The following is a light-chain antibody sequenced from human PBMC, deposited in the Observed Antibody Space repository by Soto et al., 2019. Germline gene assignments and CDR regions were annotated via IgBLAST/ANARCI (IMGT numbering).Light chain of an antibody. CDR3: QQYNNWPPYT. V-gene: IGKV3-15*01. J-gene: IGKJ2*01. CDR2: GAS. CDR1: QSVTTR. Sequence: EVVLTQSPATLSVSPGERATLSCRASQSVTTRLAWYQQRPGQAPRLLIYGASTRATGIPARFSGSGSDTEFTLTISSLQSEDFAVYYCQQYNNWPPYTFGQGTNLEI.